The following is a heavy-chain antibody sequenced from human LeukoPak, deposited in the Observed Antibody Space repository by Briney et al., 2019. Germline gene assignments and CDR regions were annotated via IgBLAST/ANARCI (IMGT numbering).Heavy chain of an antibody. D-gene: IGHD6-13*01. Sequence: PGGSLRLSCAASGFTFSSYTMSWVRQAPGKGLEYVSAISSNGGSTYYANSVKGRFTISRDNSKNTLYLQMGSLRAEDMAVYYCARGSYSSSWCWDYWGQGTLVTVSS. CDR3: ARGSYSSSWCWDY. CDR2: ISSNGGST. CDR1: GFTFSSYT. J-gene: IGHJ4*02. V-gene: IGHV3-64*01.